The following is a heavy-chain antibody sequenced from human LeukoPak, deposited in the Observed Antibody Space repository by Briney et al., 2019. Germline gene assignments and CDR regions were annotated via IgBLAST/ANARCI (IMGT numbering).Heavy chain of an antibody. CDR1: GGTFSSYA. CDR2: IIPILGIA. V-gene: IGHV1-69*04. J-gene: IGHJ4*02. D-gene: IGHD2-15*01. CDR3: ARGGDIHSDY. Sequence: GASVKVSCKASGGTFSSYAISWLRQAPGQGLEWMGRIIPILGIANYAQKFQGRVTITADKSTSTAYMELSSLRSEDTAVYYCARGGDIHSDYWGQGTLVTVSS.